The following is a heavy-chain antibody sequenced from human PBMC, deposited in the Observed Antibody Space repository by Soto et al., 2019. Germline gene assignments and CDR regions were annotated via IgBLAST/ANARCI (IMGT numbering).Heavy chain of an antibody. CDR1: GFTFSSYE. D-gene: IGHD6-13*01. CDR2: ISSSGSTI. Sequence: GGSLRLSCAASGFTFSSYEMNWVRQAPGKGLEWVSYISSSGSTIYYADSVKGRFTISRDNAKNSLYLQMNSLRAEDTAVYYCARVEPSIAAADYWGQGTLVTVSS. J-gene: IGHJ4*02. CDR3: ARVEPSIAAADY. V-gene: IGHV3-48*03.